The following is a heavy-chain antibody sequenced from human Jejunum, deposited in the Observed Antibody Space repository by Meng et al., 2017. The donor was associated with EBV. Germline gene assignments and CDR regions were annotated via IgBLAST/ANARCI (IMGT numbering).Heavy chain of an antibody. V-gene: IGHV6-1*01. J-gene: IGHJ4*02. D-gene: IGHD6-6*01. CDR3: ARDGPQSLSSFDY. CDR1: GDSVSSDGAA. Sequence: QVQLQPSGPGLVKPSQTLSLTCAISGDSVSSDGAAWNWIRQSPSRGLEWLGRTFYRSRWFYDYAPSVKSRITINSDTSKNQFSLHLDSVTPEDTAVYYCARDGPQSLSSFDYWGQGTLVTVSS. CDR2: TFYRSRWFY.